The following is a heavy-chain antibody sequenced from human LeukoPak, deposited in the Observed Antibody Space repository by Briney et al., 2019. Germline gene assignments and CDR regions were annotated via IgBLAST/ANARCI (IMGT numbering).Heavy chain of an antibody. CDR3: ARGSWTYDYGMDV. V-gene: IGHV4-59*01. D-gene: IGHD2-15*01. CDR1: GGSISSYS. Sequence: SETLSLTCTVSGGSISSYSWNWIRQPPGKGLEWMGYIYYGGSTNYNPSLKSRVTTSVDTSKDQFSLMLSSVAAADTAVYYCARGSWTYDYGMDVWGQGTTVTVSS. CDR2: IYYGGST. J-gene: IGHJ6*02.